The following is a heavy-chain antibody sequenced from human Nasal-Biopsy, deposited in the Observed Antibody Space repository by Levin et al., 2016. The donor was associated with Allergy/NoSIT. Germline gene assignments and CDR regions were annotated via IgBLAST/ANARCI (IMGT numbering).Heavy chain of an antibody. CDR1: GFSLSAYG. CDR3: ARVRVSGFGALNV. Sequence: GESLKISCVVSGFSLSAYGMHWGPPGSGARGLEWVAVIWSDGSNAYYADSVRGRFTTSRDNSKNTLILQMNSLRPEDTAVYYCARVRVSGFGALNVWGQGTRVTVSS. D-gene: IGHD6-19*01. CDR2: IWSDGSNA. V-gene: IGHV3-30*19. J-gene: IGHJ3*01.